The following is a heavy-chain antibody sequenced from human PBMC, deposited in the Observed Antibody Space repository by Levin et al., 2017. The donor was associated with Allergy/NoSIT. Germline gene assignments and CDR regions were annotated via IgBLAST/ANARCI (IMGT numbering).Heavy chain of an antibody. CDR1: RFSFNSYA. CDR2: ISGSGADT. J-gene: IGHJ6*02. V-gene: IGHV3-23*01. Sequence: GGSLRLSCAASRFSFNSYAMSWVRQAPGKGLEWVSAISGSGADTYYADSVKGRFTISRDNSKHTLYLEMNSLRAEDTAVYFCAKIQGSDYYYYGMDVWGQGTTVTVSS. CDR3: AKIQGSDYYYYGMDV.